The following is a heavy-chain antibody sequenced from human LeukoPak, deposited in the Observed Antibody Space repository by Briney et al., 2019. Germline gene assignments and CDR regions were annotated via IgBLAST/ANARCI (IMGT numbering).Heavy chain of an antibody. CDR1: GGSISTSRHY. Sequence: SETLSLTCTVSGGSISTSRHYWGWIRQPPGKGLEWIGNMYYSGSTYYNPSLKSRVTIAVDTYKSRFSLKLSSVTAADTAVYYCATTVTTRYYFDYWGQGTLVTVSS. V-gene: IGHV4-39*01. J-gene: IGHJ4*02. CDR3: ATTVTTRYYFDY. CDR2: MYYSGST. D-gene: IGHD4-17*01.